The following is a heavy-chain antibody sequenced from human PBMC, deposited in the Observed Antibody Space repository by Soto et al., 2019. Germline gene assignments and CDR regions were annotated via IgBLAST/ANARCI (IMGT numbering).Heavy chain of an antibody. Sequence: QVQLEQSGAEVKKPGSLVKVSCMASGGTFSSSGFSWVRQAPGQGLEWMGGIIPSFGAAKYAQKSQGRVTITADESTSTAYMELSSLGSEDTAVYYCARDYRSGWHGTNYGMDVWGQGTTVTVSS. J-gene: IGHJ6*02. CDR3: ARDYRSGWHGTNYGMDV. CDR1: GGTFSSSG. CDR2: IIPSFGAA. D-gene: IGHD6-19*01. V-gene: IGHV1-69*01.